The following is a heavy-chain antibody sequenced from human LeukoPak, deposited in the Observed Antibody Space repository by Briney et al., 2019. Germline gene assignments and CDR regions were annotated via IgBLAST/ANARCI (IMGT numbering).Heavy chain of an antibody. CDR3: AKGGIDFWSGYYYYYYYMDV. J-gene: IGHJ6*03. CDR2: IHHDGSNK. CDR1: GFTFSSYG. Sequence: GGSLRLSCAASGFTFSSYGMHWVRQAPGKGLDWVAFIHHDGSNKYYADSVRGRFTISRDNSKNTLYLQMNSLRAEDTAVYYCAKGGIDFWSGYYYYYYYMDVWGKGTTVTVSS. V-gene: IGHV3-30*02. D-gene: IGHD3-3*01.